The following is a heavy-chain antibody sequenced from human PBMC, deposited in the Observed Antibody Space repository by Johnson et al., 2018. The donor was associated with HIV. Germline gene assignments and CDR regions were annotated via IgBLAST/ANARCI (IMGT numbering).Heavy chain of an antibody. V-gene: IGHV3-30*02. CDR3: AKYNWNHDAFDI. Sequence: QVQLVESGGGVVQPGGSLRLSCAASGFTFSTYGMHWVRQAPGKGLEWVVFIRHDGSNKYYADSVKGRFTISRDNSKNMLFLQMNSLRAEDTAMFYCAKYNWNHDAFDIWGQGTKVTVSS. CDR1: GFTFSTYG. J-gene: IGHJ3*02. D-gene: IGHD1-20*01. CDR2: IRHDGSNK.